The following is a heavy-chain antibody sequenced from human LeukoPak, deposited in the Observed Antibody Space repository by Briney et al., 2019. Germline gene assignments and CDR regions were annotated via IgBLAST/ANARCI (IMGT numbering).Heavy chain of an antibody. CDR1: GGTFSSYA. CDR2: FDPEDGET. J-gene: IGHJ4*02. Sequence: ASVKVSCKASGGTFSSYAISWVRQAPGKGLEWMGGFDPEDGETIYAQKFQGRVTMTEDTSTDTAYMELSSLRSEDTAVYYCAVSYGSGSYWLDYWGQGTLVTVSS. V-gene: IGHV1-24*01. D-gene: IGHD3-10*01. CDR3: AVSYGSGSYWLDY.